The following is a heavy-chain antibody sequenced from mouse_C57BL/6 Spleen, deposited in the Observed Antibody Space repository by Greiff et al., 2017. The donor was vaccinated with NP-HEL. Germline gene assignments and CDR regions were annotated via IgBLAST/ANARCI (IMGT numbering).Heavy chain of an antibody. CDR3: ARKHYGSSYSYYFDY. CDR1: AYPFTSYW. J-gene: IGHJ2*01. CDR2: IDPSDSYT. V-gene: IGHV1-69*01. D-gene: IGHD1-1*01. Sequence: VQLQQPGAELVMPGASVKLPCRASAYPFTSYWMHWVKQRPGQGLEWIGEIDPSDSYTNYNQKFKGKSTLTVDKSSSTAYMQLSSLTSEDSAVYYCARKHYGSSYSYYFDYSGQCTTLTV.